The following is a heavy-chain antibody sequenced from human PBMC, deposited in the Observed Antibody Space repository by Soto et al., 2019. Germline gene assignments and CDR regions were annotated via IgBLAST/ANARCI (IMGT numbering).Heavy chain of an antibody. V-gene: IGHV1-69*04. J-gene: IGHJ4*02. D-gene: IGHD3-9*01. Sequence: SVKVSCKASGGTFSSYTISWVRQAPGQGLEWMGRIIPILGIANYAQKFQGRVTITADKSTSTAYMELSSLRSEDTAVYYCARETYYDILTGYIFDYWGQGTLVTVSS. CDR2: IIPILGIA. CDR3: ARETYYDILTGYIFDY. CDR1: GGTFSSYT.